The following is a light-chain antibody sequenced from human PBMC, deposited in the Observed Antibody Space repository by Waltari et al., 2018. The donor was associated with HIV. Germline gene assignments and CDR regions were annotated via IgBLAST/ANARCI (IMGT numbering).Light chain of an antibody. CDR1: QSVIYSSNNKNY. J-gene: IGKJ3*01. Sequence: DIVMTQSPDSLAVSLGARATITCTPSQSVIYSSNNKNYLSWFQQKPGQPPRLLIYWASTRETGVPDRFSGGGSGTDFTLTISSLQAEDVAVYYCQQYYSTPFTFGPGTRVDIK. CDR3: QQYYSTPFT. CDR2: WAS. V-gene: IGKV4-1*01.